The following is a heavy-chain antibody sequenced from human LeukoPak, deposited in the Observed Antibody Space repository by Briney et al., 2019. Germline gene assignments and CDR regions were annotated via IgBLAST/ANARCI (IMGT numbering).Heavy chain of an antibody. Sequence: GSLRLSCAASGFTFRNYGMSWVRQPPGKGLEWIGSVYYSGSTYYNPSLKSRVTMSVDTSKNQFSLKLSSVTAADTAVYYCARHVRKRGIAVAGTPGWFDPWGQGTLVTVSS. CDR3: ARHVRKRGIAVAGTPGWFDP. V-gene: IGHV4-39*01. CDR1: GFTFRNYG. CDR2: VYYSGST. J-gene: IGHJ5*02. D-gene: IGHD6-19*01.